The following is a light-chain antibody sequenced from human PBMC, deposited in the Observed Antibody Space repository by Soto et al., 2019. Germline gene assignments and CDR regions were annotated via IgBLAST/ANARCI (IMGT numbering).Light chain of an antibody. V-gene: IGLV2-14*01. Sequence: QSALTQPASVSVSPGQSITISCTGTSSDVGGYNHVSWYQQHPGKAPKLIIYEVRNRPSGVSNRLSGSKSGNTASLTISGLQADAEADYYCCSYTSSSIRVFGGGTKPTVL. CDR3: CSYTSSSIRV. CDR2: EVR. CDR1: SSDVGGYNH. J-gene: IGLJ3*02.